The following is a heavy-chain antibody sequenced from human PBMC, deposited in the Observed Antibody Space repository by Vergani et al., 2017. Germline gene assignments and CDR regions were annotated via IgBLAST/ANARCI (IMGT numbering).Heavy chain of an antibody. J-gene: IGHJ4*02. Sequence: QVQLVEFGGGVVQPGRSLRLSCAASGFTFSSYGMHWVRQAPGKGLEWVAIISYDGSNKYYADSVKGRFTISRDNSKNTMFLQMNSLRADDTAVYYCTKGSRGYTGYFFDYWGQGTLATVSS. CDR1: GFTFSSYG. D-gene: IGHD5-12*01. CDR2: ISYDGSNK. CDR3: TKGSRGYTGYFFDY. V-gene: IGHV3-30*18.